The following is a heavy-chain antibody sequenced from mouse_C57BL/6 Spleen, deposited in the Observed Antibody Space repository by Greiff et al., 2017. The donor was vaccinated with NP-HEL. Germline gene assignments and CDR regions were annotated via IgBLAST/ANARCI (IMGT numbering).Heavy chain of an antibody. CDR2: IRLKSDNYAT. Sequence: EVKVVESGGGLVQPGGSMKLSCVASGFTFSNYWMNWVRQSPEKGLEWVAQIRLKSDNYATHYAESVKGRFTISRDDSKSSVYLQMNNLRAEDTGIYYCTGTANWDGETDYWGQGTTLTVSS. CDR3: TGTANWDGETDY. D-gene: IGHD4-1*01. V-gene: IGHV6-3*01. J-gene: IGHJ2*01. CDR1: GFTFSNYW.